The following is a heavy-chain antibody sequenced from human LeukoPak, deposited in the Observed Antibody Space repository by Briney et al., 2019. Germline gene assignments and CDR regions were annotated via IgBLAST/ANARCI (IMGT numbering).Heavy chain of an antibody. CDR3: ATQDSMYYFDY. D-gene: IGHD3-22*01. V-gene: IGHV3-23*01. Sequence: GGSLRLSCAASGFTFSSYAMSWVRQAPGKGLEWVSAISGSGGSTYYADSVKGRFTISRDSSKNTLYLQMNSLRAEDTAVYYCATQDSMYYFDYWGQGTLVTVSS. CDR1: GFTFSSYA. CDR2: ISGSGGST. J-gene: IGHJ4*02.